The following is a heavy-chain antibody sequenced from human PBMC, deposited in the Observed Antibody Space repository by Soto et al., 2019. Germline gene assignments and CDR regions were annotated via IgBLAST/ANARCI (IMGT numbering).Heavy chain of an antibody. V-gene: IGHV3-23*01. J-gene: IGHJ4*02. D-gene: IGHD3-10*01. CDR2: ISGSGGST. Sequence: GGSLRLSCAASGFTFSSYAMSWVRQAPGKGLEWVSAISGSGGSTYYADSVKGRFTISRDNSKNTLYLQMNSLRAEDTAVYYCAKSSKPVTLVRVVIITVDYWGQGTLVTVSS. CDR1: GFTFSSYA. CDR3: AKSSKPVTLVRVVIITVDY.